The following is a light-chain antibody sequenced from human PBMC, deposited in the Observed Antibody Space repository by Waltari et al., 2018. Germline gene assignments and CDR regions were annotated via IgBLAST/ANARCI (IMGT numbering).Light chain of an antibody. CDR1: SGPSSNI. V-gene: IGLV4-69*01. J-gene: IGLJ3*02. CDR2: VNSDGSH. CDR3: ETGGHGTWV. Sequence: QLVLTQSPSASASLGASVKLTCTLRSGPSSNIIAWPQQRPERGPRYLMKVNSDGSHSKGDDIPDRFSGSSSGAERYLTISSLQSEDEADYYCETGGHGTWVFGGGTKLTVL.